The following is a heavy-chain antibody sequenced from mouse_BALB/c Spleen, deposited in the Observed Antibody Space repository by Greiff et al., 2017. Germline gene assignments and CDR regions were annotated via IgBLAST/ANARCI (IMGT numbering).Heavy chain of an antibody. CDR3: ATYGPAFDY. Sequence: DVKLVESGGGLVQPGGSRKLSCAASGFTFSSFGMHWVRQAPEKGLEWVAYISSGSSTIYYADTVKGRFTISRDNPKNTLFLQMTSLRSEDTAMYYCATYGPAFDYWGQGTTLTVSS. J-gene: IGHJ2*01. V-gene: IGHV5-17*02. CDR1: GFTFSSFG. D-gene: IGHD1-1*02. CDR2: ISSGSSTI.